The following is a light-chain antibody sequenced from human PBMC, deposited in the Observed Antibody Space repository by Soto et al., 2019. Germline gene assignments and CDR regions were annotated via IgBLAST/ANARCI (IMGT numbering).Light chain of an antibody. Sequence: EIVLTQSPGTLSLSPGERATLSCRASETVGNYLAWYRQKPGQAPRLVIFDASNRASGIPDRFSGRGSGTDFTLTISRLEVEDFAVYYCQQYGRSLLTFGGGTKVEIK. V-gene: IGKV3-20*01. CDR2: DAS. CDR1: ETVGNY. CDR3: QQYGRSLLT. J-gene: IGKJ4*01.